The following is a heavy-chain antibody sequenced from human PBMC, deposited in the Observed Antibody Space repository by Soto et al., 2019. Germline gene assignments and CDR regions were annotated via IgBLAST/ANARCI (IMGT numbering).Heavy chain of an antibody. D-gene: IGHD3-16*02. CDR1: GGSISSYY. J-gene: IGHJ4*02. CDR3: ARVDYIWGIYPLGVDY. CDR2: IYYSGST. V-gene: IGHV4-59*01. Sequence: QVQLQESGPGLVKPSETLSLTCTVSGGSISSYYWSWIRQPPGKGLEWIGYIYYSGSTNYNPSLKSRVTITVDTDKNQFSLKLSSVTAADTAVDYCARVDYIWGIYPLGVDYWGQGTLVTVSS.